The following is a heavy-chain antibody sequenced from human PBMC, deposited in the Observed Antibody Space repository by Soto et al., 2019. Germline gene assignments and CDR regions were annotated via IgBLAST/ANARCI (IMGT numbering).Heavy chain of an antibody. V-gene: IGHV3-72*01. J-gene: IGHJ5*02. CDR1: GFTFSDHQ. Sequence: EVQLVESGGGLVQPGGSLRLSCAASGFTFSDHQMDWVRQAPGKGLEWVGRTRNKANSYTTEYAASVKGRFTISRDDSKNSLYLQMNSLKTEDTAVYDCARVVGAPNWFDPWGQGTLVTVSS. CDR3: ARVVGAPNWFDP. D-gene: IGHD1-26*01. CDR2: TRNKANSYTT.